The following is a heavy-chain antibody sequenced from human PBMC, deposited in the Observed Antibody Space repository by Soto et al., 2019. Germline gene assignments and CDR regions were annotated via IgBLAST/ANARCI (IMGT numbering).Heavy chain of an antibody. D-gene: IGHD6-13*01. V-gene: IGHV3-21*01. J-gene: IGHJ6*02. CDR1: GFTFSSYS. CDR2: ISSSSSYI. Sequence: GGSLRLSCAASGFTFSSYSMNWVRQAPGKGLEWVSSISSSSSYIYYADSVKGRFTISRNNAKNSLYLQMNSLRAEDTAVYYCARGIPKQHIYYYYGMDVWGQGTTVTVSS. CDR3: ARGIPKQHIYYYYGMDV.